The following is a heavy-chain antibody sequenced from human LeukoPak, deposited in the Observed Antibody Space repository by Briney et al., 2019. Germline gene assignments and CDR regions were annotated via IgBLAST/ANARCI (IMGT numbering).Heavy chain of an antibody. CDR3: ARVFSSAYDTSFDY. Sequence: SQTLSLTCAISGDSVSSNSAAWNWIRQSPSRGLEWLGRTYYRSKWYNGYAVSVKSRVTINPDTSKNQFSLQLNSVTPEDTAVYYCARVFSSAYDTSFDYWGKGTTVTVSS. D-gene: IGHD5-12*01. CDR2: TYYRSKWYN. V-gene: IGHV6-1*01. CDR1: GDSVSSNSAA. J-gene: IGHJ4*03.